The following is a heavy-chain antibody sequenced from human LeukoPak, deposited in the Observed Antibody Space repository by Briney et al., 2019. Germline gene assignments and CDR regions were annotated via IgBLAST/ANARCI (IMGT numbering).Heavy chain of an antibody. D-gene: IGHD3-3*01. V-gene: IGHV1-2*06. J-gene: IGHJ6*02. CDR1: GYTFTGYY. CDR2: INPNSGGT. Sequence: ASVKVSCKASGYTFTGYYMHWVRQAPGQGLEWMGRINPNSGGTNYAQKFQGRVTMTRDTSISTAYMELSRLRSEDTAVYYCASGYDFWSGYYDYYYYGMDVWGQGTTVTVSS. CDR3: ASGYDFWSGYYDYYYYGMDV.